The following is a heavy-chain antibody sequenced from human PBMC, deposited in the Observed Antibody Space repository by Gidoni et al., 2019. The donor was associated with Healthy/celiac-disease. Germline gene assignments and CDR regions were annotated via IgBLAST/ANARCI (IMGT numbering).Heavy chain of an antibody. V-gene: IGHV3-15*07. CDR3: TTDSRCSGGSCYSAYYYYGMDV. J-gene: IGHJ6*02. Sequence: EVQLVESGGGLVKPGGSLRLSCAASGFPFSNAWMNWVRPAPGKGLEWVGRIKSKTDGGTTDYAAPVKGRFTISRDDSKNTLYLQMNSLKTEDTAVYYCTTDSRCSGGSCYSAYYYYGMDVWGQGTTVTVSS. D-gene: IGHD2-15*01. CDR1: GFPFSNAW. CDR2: IKSKTDGGTT.